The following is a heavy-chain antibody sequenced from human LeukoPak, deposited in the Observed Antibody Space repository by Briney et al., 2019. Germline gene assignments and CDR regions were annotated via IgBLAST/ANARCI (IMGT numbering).Heavy chain of an antibody. D-gene: IGHD3-22*01. CDR2: TYYRSKWYS. J-gene: IGHJ6*02. V-gene: IGHV6-1*01. CDR3: ARAYYDSSGPGMDV. CDR1: GDTVSNNSAA. Sequence: SQTLSLTCALSGDTVSNNSAAWNWIRQSPSGGLEWLARTYYRSKWYSAYAVSVQSRLTINPDTSKNQFSLQLTSVTPEDTAVYYCARAYYDSSGPGMDVWGQGTTVTVSS.